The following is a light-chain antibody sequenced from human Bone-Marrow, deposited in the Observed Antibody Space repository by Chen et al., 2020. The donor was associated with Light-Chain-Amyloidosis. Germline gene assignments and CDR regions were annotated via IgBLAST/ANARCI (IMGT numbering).Light chain of an antibody. CDR1: DLPTKY. CDR2: RDT. J-gene: IGLJ2*01. Sequence: SYELSQLPSVSVPLGQMARITCSGDDLPTKYAYWYQQKPGQAPVLVIHRDTERPSGISERFSGSSSGTTATLTISGVQAEDEADYHCQSADSSGTYEVIFGGGTKLTVL. V-gene: IGLV3-25*03. CDR3: QSADSSGTYEVI.